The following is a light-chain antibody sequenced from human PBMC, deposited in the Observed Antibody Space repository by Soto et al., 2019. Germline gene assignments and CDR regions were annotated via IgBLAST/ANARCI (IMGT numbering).Light chain of an antibody. CDR3: SSYTSIAGV. CDR1: SSDVGGYNF. V-gene: IGLV2-14*01. J-gene: IGLJ3*02. Sequence: QSALTQPASVSGSPGQSITISCTGTSSDVGGYNFVSWYQQHPGKAPKLMIYEVNNRPSGVSNRFSGSKSGNTASLTISGLQAEDEADYYCSSYTSIAGVFGGGTKLT. CDR2: EVN.